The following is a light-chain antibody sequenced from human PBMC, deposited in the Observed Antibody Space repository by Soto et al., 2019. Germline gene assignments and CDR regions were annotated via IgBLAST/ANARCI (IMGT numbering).Light chain of an antibody. Sequence: EIQMTQSPSSLSASVGDRVTITCRASQSISSYLNWYQQKPGKAPKLLIYAASSLQSGVPSRSSGSGSGTDFTLTSSSLQPEDFATYYGQQSYSTPRYTFGHGTKLEIK. V-gene: IGKV1-39*01. CDR1: QSISSY. CDR2: AAS. CDR3: QQSYSTPRYT. J-gene: IGKJ2*01.